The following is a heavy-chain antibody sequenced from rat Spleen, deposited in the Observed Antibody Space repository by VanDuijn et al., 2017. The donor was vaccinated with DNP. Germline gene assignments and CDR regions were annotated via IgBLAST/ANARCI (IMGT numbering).Heavy chain of an antibody. V-gene: IGHV5-17*01. CDR1: GFTFSDYA. J-gene: IGHJ4*01. CDR2: IIYDGSTT. CDR3: TRINYGGYPSYAMDA. Sequence: EVQLVESGGGLVQPGRSLKFSCAASGFTFSDYAMAWVRQAPKKGLEWVATIIYDGSTTYYPDSVKGRLTVSRDSAKSTLYLQMNSLRSEDTATYYCTRINYGGYPSYAMDAWGQGTSVTVSS. D-gene: IGHD1-11*01.